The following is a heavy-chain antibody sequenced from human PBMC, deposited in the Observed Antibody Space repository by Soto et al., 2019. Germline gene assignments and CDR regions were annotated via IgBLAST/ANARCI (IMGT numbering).Heavy chain of an antibody. J-gene: IGHJ4*02. CDR3: ARDRAGYYSHFVY. Sequence: QVYLVQSGAEVKKPGSSVKVSCKALRGTFTNYAFSWVRQAPGQGLEWMGGIMPFFGSGNDAQKFQGRINITADETTSSVYLELTSLRSEDTAVYYCARDRAGYYSHFVYWGQGTLVTVSS. D-gene: IGHD3-22*01. CDR1: RGTFTNYA. V-gene: IGHV1-69*01. CDR2: IMPFFGSG.